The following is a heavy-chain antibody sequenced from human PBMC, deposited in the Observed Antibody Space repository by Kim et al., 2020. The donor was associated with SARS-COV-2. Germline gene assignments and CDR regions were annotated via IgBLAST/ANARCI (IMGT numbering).Heavy chain of an antibody. CDR3: ARDTILLWFGELCYYGMDV. CDR2: ISSSGSTI. J-gene: IGHJ6*02. V-gene: IGHV3-48*03. CDR1: GFTFSSYE. D-gene: IGHD3-10*01. Sequence: GGSLRLSCAASGFTFSSYEMNWVRQAPGKGLEWVSYISSSGSTIYYADSVKGRFTISRDNAKNSLYLQMNSLRAEDTAVYYCARDTILLWFGELCYYGMDVWGQGTTVTVSS.